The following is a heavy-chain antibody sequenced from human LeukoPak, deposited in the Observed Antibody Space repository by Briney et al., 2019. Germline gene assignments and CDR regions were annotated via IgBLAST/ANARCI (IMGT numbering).Heavy chain of an antibody. CDR2: ISSSSSYI. Sequence: GGSLRLSCAASGFTFSSYSMNWVRQAPGKGLEWVSSISSSSSYIYYADSVKGRFTISRDNAKNSLYLQMNSPRAEDTAVYYCARKDNLAYCGGDCPRDAFDIWGQGTMVTVSS. J-gene: IGHJ3*02. CDR1: GFTFSSYS. V-gene: IGHV3-21*01. CDR3: ARKDNLAYCGGDCPRDAFDI. D-gene: IGHD2-21*02.